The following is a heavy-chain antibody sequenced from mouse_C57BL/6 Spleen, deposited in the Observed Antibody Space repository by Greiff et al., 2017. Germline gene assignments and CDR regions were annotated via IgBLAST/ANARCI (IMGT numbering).Heavy chain of an antibody. CDR1: GYTFTDYN. V-gene: IGHV1-18*01. D-gene: IGHD2-1*01. CDR2: INPNNGGT. J-gene: IGHJ3*01. CDR3: ARRGFNYRFAY. Sequence: EVQLVESGPELVKPGASVKIPCKASGYTFTDYNMDWVKQSHGKSLEWIGDINPNNGGTIYNQKFKGKATLTVDKSSSTAYMELRSLTSEDTAVYYCARRGFNYRFAYWGQGTLVTVSA.